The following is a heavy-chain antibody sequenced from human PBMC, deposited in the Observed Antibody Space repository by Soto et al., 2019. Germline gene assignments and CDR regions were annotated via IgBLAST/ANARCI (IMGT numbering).Heavy chain of an antibody. J-gene: IGHJ5*02. CDR2: IYATGTT. CDR3: VRDGTKTLRDWFDP. CDR1: GASISGFY. Sequence: PSAPLYLTCTVSGASISGFYWSCIRKSAGKGVEWIGRIYATGTTDYNPSLKSRVMMSVDTSKKQFSLKLRSVTAADTAVYYCVRDGTKTLRDWFDPWGQGISVTGSS. D-gene: IGHD1-1*01. V-gene: IGHV4-4*07.